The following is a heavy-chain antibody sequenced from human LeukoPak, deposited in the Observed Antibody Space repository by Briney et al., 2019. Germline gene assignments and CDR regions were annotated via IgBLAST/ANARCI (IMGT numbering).Heavy chain of an antibody. CDR3: ARGQGSFDY. Sequence: PGGSLRLSCAASGFTFSRYAMHWVRQAPGKGLELVALVSKDGGNKYYADSVKGRFSISRDNSKNTLYLQMNSLRAEDTAVYYCARGQGSFDYWGQGTLVTVSS. V-gene: IGHV3-30-3*01. CDR2: VSKDGGNK. J-gene: IGHJ4*02. CDR1: GFTFSRYA.